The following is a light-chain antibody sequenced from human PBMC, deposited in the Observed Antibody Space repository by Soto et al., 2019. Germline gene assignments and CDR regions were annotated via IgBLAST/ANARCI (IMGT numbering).Light chain of an antibody. V-gene: IGKV3-20*01. CDR3: QQYVTSSPRT. CDR2: GIS. J-gene: IGKJ1*01. Sequence: EIVLTQSPGTLSLSPGERATLSCRASHTISSSYLAWYQQKPGQAPRLLMYGISIRATGIPDRFSGSGSGTDFPLTITRLEPEDFAVYYCQQYVTSSPRTFGQGTKVESK. CDR1: HTISSSY.